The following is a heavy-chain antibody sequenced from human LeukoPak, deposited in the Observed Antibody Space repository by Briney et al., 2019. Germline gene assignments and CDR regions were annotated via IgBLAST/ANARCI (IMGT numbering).Heavy chain of an antibody. CDR3: ARTGGGYSSSWYGGGWFDP. D-gene: IGHD6-13*01. J-gene: IGHJ5*02. CDR2: IYYSGST. CDR1: GGSISSYY. Sequence: PSETLSLTCTVSGGSISSYYWSWIRQPPGKGLEWIGYIYYSGSTNYNPSLKSRVTISVDTSKNQFSLKLSSVTAADTAVYYCARTGGGYSSSWYGGGWFDPWGRGTLVTVSS. V-gene: IGHV4-59*08.